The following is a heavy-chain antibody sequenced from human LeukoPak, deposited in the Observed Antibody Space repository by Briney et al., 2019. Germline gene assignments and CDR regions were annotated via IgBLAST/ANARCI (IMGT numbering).Heavy chain of an antibody. V-gene: IGHV3-7*01. CDR3: ATSTAGFDH. CDR2: INQDGSEN. Sequence: PGGSLRLSCAASGFSFSTYWMSWVRQAPGKGLEWVASINQDGSENYYVDSVKGRFTISRDNAKSSLFLQMNSLRAEDTAVYYCATSTAGFDHWGQGTLVTVSS. CDR1: GFSFSTYW. D-gene: IGHD2-21*02. J-gene: IGHJ4*02.